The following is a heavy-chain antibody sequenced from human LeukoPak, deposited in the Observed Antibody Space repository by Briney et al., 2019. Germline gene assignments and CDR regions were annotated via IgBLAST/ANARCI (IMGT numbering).Heavy chain of an antibody. D-gene: IGHD6-13*01. CDR3: ARDAVNQEQVHQYYFDS. CDR2: IDHRGST. CDR1: GYPISSGYY. V-gene: IGHV4-38-2*02. Sequence: SETLSLTCAVSGYPISSGYYWAWIRQPPGKGLEWIGSIDHRGSTYYNPSLKSRVTISVDTSKNQFSMKVTSLTVADTAVYYCARDAVNQEQVHQYYFDSRGQGTLVAVSS. J-gene: IGHJ4*02.